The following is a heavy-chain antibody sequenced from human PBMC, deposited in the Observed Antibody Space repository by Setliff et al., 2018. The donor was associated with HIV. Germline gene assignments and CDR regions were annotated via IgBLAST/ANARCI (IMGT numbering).Heavy chain of an antibody. CDR1: GFTFSDYG. CDR3: AKDLEYGDKGEEY. Sequence: GGSLRLSCAASGFTFSDYGMHWVRQAPGRGLEWVSFIPAHGGNEYYAHSVKGRFTISRDNSKNRLYLQLNSLKVEDTAVYYCAKDLEYGDKGEEYRGQGTLVTVSS. D-gene: IGHD2-21*02. V-gene: IGHV3-30*02. J-gene: IGHJ4*02. CDR2: IPAHGGNE.